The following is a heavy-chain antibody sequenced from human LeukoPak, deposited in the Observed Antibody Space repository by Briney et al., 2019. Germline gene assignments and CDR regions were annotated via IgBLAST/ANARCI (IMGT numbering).Heavy chain of an antibody. CDR1: GFTFSSYA. V-gene: IGHV3-30*04. CDR2: ISYDGSNK. J-gene: IGHJ4*02. Sequence: PGRSLRLSCAASGFTFSSYAMHWVRQAPGKGLEWVAVISYDGSNKYYADSVKGRFTISRDNSKNTLYLQMNSLRAEDTAVYYCATAVAGTCFDYWGQGTLVTVSS. CDR3: ATAVAGTCFDY. D-gene: IGHD6-19*01.